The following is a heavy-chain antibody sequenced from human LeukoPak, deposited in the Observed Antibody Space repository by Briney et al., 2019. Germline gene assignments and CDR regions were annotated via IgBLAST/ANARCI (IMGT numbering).Heavy chain of an antibody. CDR1: GGSISSYY. V-gene: IGHV4-4*07. Sequence: SETLSLTCTVSGGSISSYYWSWIRQPAGKGLEWIGRISATGSTHYNPSLKSRVTMSVDTSKSQFSLNLSSVIAADTAVYYCARGFSANYFDNWGQGTLVTVSS. CDR2: ISATGST. J-gene: IGHJ4*02. CDR3: ARGFSANYFDN. D-gene: IGHD1-26*01.